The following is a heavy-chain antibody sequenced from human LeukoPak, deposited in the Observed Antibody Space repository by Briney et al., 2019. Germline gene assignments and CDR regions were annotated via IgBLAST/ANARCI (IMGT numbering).Heavy chain of an antibody. CDR1: GDSISSMSYY. Sequence: PSGPLSLTCTVSGDSISSMSYYWGWVRQPPGKGLEWLGSIFYSGSPNYNPSLKSRVTISVDTFKNQFSLRLTSVTAADTAVYYCTRRGTYSNEWSAGGDSWSQGTLVIVSS. CDR3: TRRGTYSNEWSAGGDS. J-gene: IGHJ4*02. D-gene: IGHD3-3*01. CDR2: IFYSGSP. V-gene: IGHV4-39*01.